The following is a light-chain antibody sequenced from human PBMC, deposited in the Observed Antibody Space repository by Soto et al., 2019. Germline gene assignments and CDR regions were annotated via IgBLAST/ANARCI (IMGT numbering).Light chain of an antibody. Sequence: QSVLTQPPSASGTPGQRVTISCSGSSSNIGSNYVYWYQQLPGTAPKILIYRNNQRPSGVPGRFSGSKSGTSASLAISGLRSEDEADYYCSALDDSLSGVVFGGGTKLTVL. V-gene: IGLV1-47*01. CDR2: RNN. CDR3: SALDDSLSGVV. J-gene: IGLJ2*01. CDR1: SSNIGSNY.